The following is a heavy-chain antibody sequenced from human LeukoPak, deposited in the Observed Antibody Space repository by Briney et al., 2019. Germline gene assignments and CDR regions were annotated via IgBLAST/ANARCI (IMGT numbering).Heavy chain of an antibody. J-gene: IGHJ6*03. CDR2: ISSSGSTK. Sequence: GGSLRLSCAASGFTFSSYEMNWVRQAPGKGLEWVSYISSSGSTKYYAGSVKGRLTISRDNAKNSLYLQMNSLRAEDTAVYYCARVFGGYYYYMDVWGKGTTVTISS. CDR1: GFTFSSYE. CDR3: ARVFGGYYYYMDV. D-gene: IGHD3-10*02. V-gene: IGHV3-48*03.